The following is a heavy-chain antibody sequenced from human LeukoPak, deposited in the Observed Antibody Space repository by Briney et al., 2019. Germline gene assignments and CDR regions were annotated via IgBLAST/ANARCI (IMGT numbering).Heavy chain of an antibody. J-gene: IGHJ3*02. CDR1: GGSISSGGYY. V-gene: IGHV4-31*03. Sequence: SETLSLTCTVSGGSISSGGYYWSWIRQHPGKGLEWIGYIYYSGSTYYNPSLKSRVTISVDTSKNQFPLKLSSVTAADTAVYYCARDSHFWSGYAFDIWGQGTMVTVSS. CDR2: IYYSGST. CDR3: ARDSHFWSGYAFDI. D-gene: IGHD3-3*02.